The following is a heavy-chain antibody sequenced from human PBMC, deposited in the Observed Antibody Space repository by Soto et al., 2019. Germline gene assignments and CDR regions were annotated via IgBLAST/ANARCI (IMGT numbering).Heavy chain of an antibody. CDR1: GYTFRNYA. D-gene: IGHD6-25*01. CDR3: ARSGAAAGNRNFDY. Sequence: ASVKVSCKAFGYTFRNYAMHWVRQAPGQRPEWMGWINAGNRNTKYSQKFQDRVTITWDTSASTAYMELSSLTSEDTAVYYCARSGAAAGNRNFDYWGQGTLVTGSS. J-gene: IGHJ4*02. CDR2: INAGNRNT. V-gene: IGHV1-3*01.